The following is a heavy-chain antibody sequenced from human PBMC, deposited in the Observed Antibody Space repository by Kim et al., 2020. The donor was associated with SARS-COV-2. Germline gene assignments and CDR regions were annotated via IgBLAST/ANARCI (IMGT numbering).Heavy chain of an antibody. CDR1: GFTFSDYY. J-gene: IGHJ1*01. Sequence: GGSLRLSCAASGFTFSDYYMTWIRQAPGKGLEWISYISSKTSYTHYAHSVKGRFTISRDDAKNSLFLQMNSLRVEDTAVYYCASDLRAVAGPRGHFQHWGQGTLVAVSS. V-gene: IGHV3-11*06. D-gene: IGHD6-19*01. CDR3: ASDLRAVAGPRGHFQH. CDR2: ISSKTSYT.